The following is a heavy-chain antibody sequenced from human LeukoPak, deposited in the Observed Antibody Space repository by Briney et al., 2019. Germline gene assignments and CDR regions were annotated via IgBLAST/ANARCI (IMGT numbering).Heavy chain of an antibody. J-gene: IGHJ5*02. CDR2: INQSGST. CDR3: ARQGGGGFVVVPAAMVFDP. V-gene: IGHV4-34*01. Sequence: SETLSLTCAVYGGSFSGYYWSWIRQPPAKGRDWIGEINQSGSTNYNPSLKSRGTISVYTSKNQFSLKLSSVTAADTAVYYCARQGGGGFVVVPAAMVFDPWGQGTLVTVSS. D-gene: IGHD2-2*01. CDR1: GGSFSGYY.